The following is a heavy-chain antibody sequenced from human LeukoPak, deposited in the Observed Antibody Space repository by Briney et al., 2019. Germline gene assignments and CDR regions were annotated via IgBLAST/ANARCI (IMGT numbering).Heavy chain of an antibody. D-gene: IGHD2-2*01. V-gene: IGHV3-74*01. CDR2: IRGDGSFT. CDR1: GFTLRSYW. CDR3: VKGGKSCPDSACFAQGDY. J-gene: IGHJ4*02. Sequence: GGSLRLSCAASGFTLRSYWMNWVRQAPGKGLVWVSRIRGDGSFTDYADSVEGRFTISRDTTKNVLYLQMNSLRAEDTAVYYCVKGGKSCPDSACFAQGDYWGQGTLVTVSS.